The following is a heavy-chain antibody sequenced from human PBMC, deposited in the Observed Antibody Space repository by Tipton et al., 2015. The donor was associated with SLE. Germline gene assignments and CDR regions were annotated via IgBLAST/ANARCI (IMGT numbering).Heavy chain of an antibody. V-gene: IGHV4-39*01. CDR3: ARVVQWLVSWFDP. Sequence: TLSLTCAVSGGSISISSYYWGWIRQPPGRGLEWVGSIYYSGSTYYNPSLKSRVTISVDTSKNQFSLKLSSVTAADTGVYYCARVVQWLVSWFDPWGQGTLVTVSS. D-gene: IGHD6-19*01. CDR1: GGSISISSYY. J-gene: IGHJ5*02. CDR2: IYYSGST.